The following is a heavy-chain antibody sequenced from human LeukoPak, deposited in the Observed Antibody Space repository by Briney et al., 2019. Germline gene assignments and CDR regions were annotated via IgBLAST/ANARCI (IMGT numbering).Heavy chain of an antibody. CDR2: FDPEDGET. V-gene: IGHV1-24*01. D-gene: IGHD3-22*01. J-gene: IGHJ4*02. Sequence: ASVKVSCKVSGYTLTELSMHWVRQAPGKGLEWMGGFDPEDGETIYAQKFQGRVTMTEDTSTDTAYMELSSLKSEDTAVYYCATYPRDSSGYYARFDYWGQGTLVTVSS. CDR3: ATYPRDSSGYYARFDY. CDR1: GYTLTELS.